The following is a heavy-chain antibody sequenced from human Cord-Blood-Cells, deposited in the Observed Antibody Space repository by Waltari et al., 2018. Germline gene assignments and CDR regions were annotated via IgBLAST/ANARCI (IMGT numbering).Heavy chain of an antibody. D-gene: IGHD2-2*01. Sequence: QVQLQESGPGLVKPSETLSLTCTVSGGSISSYYWSWIRPPPGKGLEWIGYIYYSGSTNYNPSLKSRVTISVDTSKNQFSLKLSSVTAADTAVYYCAKPYCSSTSCYWYFDLWGRGTLVTVSS. J-gene: IGHJ2*01. CDR1: GGSISSYY. CDR2: IYYSGST. CDR3: AKPYCSSTSCYWYFDL. V-gene: IGHV4-59*01.